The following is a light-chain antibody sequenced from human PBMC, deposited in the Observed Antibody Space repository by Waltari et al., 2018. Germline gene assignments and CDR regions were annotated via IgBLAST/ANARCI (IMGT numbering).Light chain of an antibody. Sequence: EIGLTQSPGTLSLSPGDGGTLSCRASQSVRNNYLAWYQHKPGQAPRLLIYGASTRATGIPDRFSGSGSGTDFTLTISRLEAEDSAVYYCQQYGSSQFTFGGGTKVEIK. J-gene: IGKJ4*01. CDR1: QSVRNNY. V-gene: IGKV3-20*01. CDR3: QQYGSSQFT. CDR2: GAS.